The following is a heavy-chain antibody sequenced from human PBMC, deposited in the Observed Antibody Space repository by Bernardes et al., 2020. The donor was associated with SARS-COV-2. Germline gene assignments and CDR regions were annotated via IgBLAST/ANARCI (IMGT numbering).Heavy chain of an antibody. D-gene: IGHD3-9*01. CDR1: GFSFSIYS. V-gene: IGHV3-48*02. CDR3: TRGEAGDILTGYHDY. Sequence: GGSLRLSCAASGFSFSIYSMNWVRQAPGKGREWVSYISRTDSIYYADPVRGRFTISRDNAKNSLSLQMNSLRDEDTAVYYCTRGEAGDILTGYHDYWVQGTLVTVSS. J-gene: IGHJ4*02. CDR2: ISRTDSI.